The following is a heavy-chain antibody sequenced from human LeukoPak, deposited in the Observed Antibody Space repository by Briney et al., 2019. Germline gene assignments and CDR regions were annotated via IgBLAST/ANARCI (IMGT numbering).Heavy chain of an antibody. CDR2: IYYSGST. J-gene: IGHJ3*02. CDR3: ARPLRYFDWLLSRRVAFDI. Sequence: SETLSLTCTVSGDSITSYYWSWIRQPPGKGLEWFGYIYYSGSTNYNPSLKSRVTISVDTSKNQFSLKLSSVTAADTAVYYCARPLRYFDWLLSRRVAFDIWGQGTMVTVSS. CDR1: GDSITSYY. D-gene: IGHD3-9*01. V-gene: IGHV4-59*01.